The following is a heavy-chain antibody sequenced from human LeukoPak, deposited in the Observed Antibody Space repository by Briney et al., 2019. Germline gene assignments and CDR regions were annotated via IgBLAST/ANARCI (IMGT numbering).Heavy chain of an antibody. D-gene: IGHD3-22*01. J-gene: IGHJ5*02. CDR3: ARERDQTYYYDSSGSPGLDP. Sequence: GRSLRLSCAASGFTFSSYGMHWVRQAPGKGLEWVAVISYDGSNKYYADSVKGRFTISRDNSKNTLYLQMNSLRAEDTAVYYCARERDQTYYYDSSGSPGLDPWGQGTLVTVSS. V-gene: IGHV3-30*03. CDR2: ISYDGSNK. CDR1: GFTFSSYG.